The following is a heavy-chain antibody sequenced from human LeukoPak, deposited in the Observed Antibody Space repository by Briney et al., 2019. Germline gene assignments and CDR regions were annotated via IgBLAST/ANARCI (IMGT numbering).Heavy chain of an antibody. Sequence: GGSLRLSCAASGFTFSSYGMHWVRQAPGKGLEWVAFIRYDGSNKYYADSVKGRFTISRDNSKNMLYLQMNSLRAEDTAVYYCAKVKIKQLALLNWGQGTLVTVSS. V-gene: IGHV3-30*02. CDR2: IRYDGSNK. CDR3: AKVKIKQLALLN. J-gene: IGHJ4*02. D-gene: IGHD6-13*01. CDR1: GFTFSSYG.